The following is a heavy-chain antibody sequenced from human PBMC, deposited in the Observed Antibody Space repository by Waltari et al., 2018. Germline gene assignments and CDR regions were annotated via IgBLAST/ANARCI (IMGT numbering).Heavy chain of an antibody. CDR1: GDSINTSPHY. J-gene: IGHJ5*02. Sequence: QVQLQESGPGLVKPSETLSPTCSVSGDSINTSPHYWGWIRQPTGRCLEWIGNIYFDGYTYYDPTLKSRLTIALDTPKNQFSLKMSSVTAADTAIYSGASVSGDYPVGCIDPWGQGTLVTVSS. V-gene: IGHV4-39*07. D-gene: IGHD1-26*01. CDR2: IYFDGYT. CDR3: ASVSGDYPVGCIDP.